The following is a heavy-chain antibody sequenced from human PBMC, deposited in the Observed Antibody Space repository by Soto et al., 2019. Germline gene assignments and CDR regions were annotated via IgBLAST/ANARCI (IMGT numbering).Heavy chain of an antibody. V-gene: IGHV4-59*08. CDR2: SSYSGST. CDR3: ARCAVGDRLNWFDP. CDR1: GGSISSHY. J-gene: IGHJ5*02. Sequence: QVQLQESGPGLVKPSETLSLTCTVSGGSISSHYWSWIRQPPGKGLEWIGYSSYSGSTNYNPSLTSRVTISVDTSKNQFSLKLSSVTAADTAVYHCARCAVGDRLNWFDPWGQGTLVPVSS. D-gene: IGHD3-10*01.